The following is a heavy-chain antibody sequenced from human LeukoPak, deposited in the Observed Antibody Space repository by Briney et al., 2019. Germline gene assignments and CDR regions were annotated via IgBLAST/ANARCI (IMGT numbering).Heavy chain of an antibody. J-gene: IGHJ4*02. Sequence: ASVKVSCKASGYTFTSYGISWVRQAPGQGLEWMGWISAYNGNTNYAQKLQGRVTMTTDTSTSTAYMELRSLRSDDTAVYYCARWLRYCSSTSCSLYDYWGQGTLVTVSS. CDR1: GYTFTSYG. CDR2: ISAYNGNT. CDR3: ARWLRYCSSTSCSLYDY. V-gene: IGHV1-18*01. D-gene: IGHD2-2*01.